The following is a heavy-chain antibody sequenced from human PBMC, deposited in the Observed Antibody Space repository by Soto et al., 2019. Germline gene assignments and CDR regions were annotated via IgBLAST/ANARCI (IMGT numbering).Heavy chain of an antibody. V-gene: IGHV3-11*06. CDR1: GFTFSDYY. CDR3: ARAWGYYDSSGPFDY. Sequence: GGSLRLSCAASGFTFSDYYMSWIRQAPGKGLEWVSYISSSSSYANYADSVKGRFTISRDNAKNSLYLQMNSLRAEDTAVYYCARAWGYYDSSGPFDYWGQGTLVTSPQ. CDR2: ISSSSSYA. J-gene: IGHJ4*02. D-gene: IGHD3-22*01.